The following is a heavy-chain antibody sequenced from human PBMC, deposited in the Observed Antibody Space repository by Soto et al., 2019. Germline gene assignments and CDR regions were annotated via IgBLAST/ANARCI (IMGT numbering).Heavy chain of an antibody. J-gene: IGHJ4*02. V-gene: IGHV3-23*01. CDR3: AKGPNIAARIAGY. CDR1: GFTLSSYA. CDR2: ISGSGGST. D-gene: IGHD6-6*01. Sequence: GGSLRLSCAASGFTLSSYAMSWVRQAPGKGLEWVSAISGSGGSTYCADSVKGRFTISRDNSKNTLYLQMNSLRAEDTAVYYCAKGPNIAARIAGYWGQGTLVTVPQ.